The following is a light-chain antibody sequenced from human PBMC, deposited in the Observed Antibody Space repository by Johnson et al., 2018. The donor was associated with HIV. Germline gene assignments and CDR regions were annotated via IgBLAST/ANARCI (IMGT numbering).Light chain of an antibody. CDR2: ENN. V-gene: IGLV1-51*02. CDR1: SSNIGNNY. CDR3: GTWDNSLSTGAV. J-gene: IGLJ1*01. Sequence: SMLTQPPSVSAAPGQKVTISCSGSSSNIGNNYVSWYQQLPGTAPKLLIYENNKRPSGIPDRFSGSKSGTSATLGIAGLQTGDEADYYCGTWDNSLSTGAVFGTGTKVTVL.